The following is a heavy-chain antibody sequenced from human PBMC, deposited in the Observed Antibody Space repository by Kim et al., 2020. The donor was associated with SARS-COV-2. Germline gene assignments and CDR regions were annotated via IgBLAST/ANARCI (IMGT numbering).Heavy chain of an antibody. CDR1: GFTVSSYW. Sequence: GGSLRLSCAASGFTVSSYWMSWVRQAPGKGLEWVSNIKQDGSAKYYVDSVKGRFIISRDNAKNSLYLQMNSLRAEDTAEYYCARDDTPGGWELLGVVHREGGYYYYGMDVWGQGNTVTVSS. V-gene: IGHV3-7*01. J-gene: IGHJ6*02. D-gene: IGHD1-26*01. CDR3: ARDDTPGGWELLGVVHREGGYYYYGMDV. CDR2: IKQDGSAK.